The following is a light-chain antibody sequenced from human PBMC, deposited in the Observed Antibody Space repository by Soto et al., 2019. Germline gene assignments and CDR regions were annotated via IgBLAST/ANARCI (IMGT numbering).Light chain of an antibody. CDR2: DVS. Sequence: QSALTQPASVSGSPGQSITISCTGTSSDVGGYNYVSWYQQHPGKAPKLMIYDVSNPPSGVSKRFSGYKSGNTASLTISGLQAEDEADYYCSSYTSSSTLLYVFGTGTKLTVL. CDR1: SSDVGGYNY. V-gene: IGLV2-14*01. CDR3: SSYTSSSTLLYV. J-gene: IGLJ1*01.